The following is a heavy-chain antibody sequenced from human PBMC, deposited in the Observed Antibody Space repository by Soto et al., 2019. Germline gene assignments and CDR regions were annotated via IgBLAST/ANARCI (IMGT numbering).Heavy chain of an antibody. CDR3: ASHGTCSGGSCYYFLAFDI. D-gene: IGHD2-15*01. V-gene: IGHV3-30-3*01. Sequence: GGSLRLSCAASGFTFSSYAMHWVRQAPGKGLGWVAVISYDGSNKYYADSVKGRFTISRDNSKNTLYLQMNSLRAEDTAVSYCASHGTCSGGSCYYFLAFDIWGQGTMVT. CDR1: GFTFSSYA. J-gene: IGHJ3*02. CDR2: ISYDGSNK.